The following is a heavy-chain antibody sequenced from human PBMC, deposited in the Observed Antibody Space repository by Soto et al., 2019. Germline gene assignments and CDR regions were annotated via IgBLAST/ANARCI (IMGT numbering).Heavy chain of an antibody. J-gene: IGHJ4*02. D-gene: IGHD3-16*01. CDR1: GFSLSTSGVG. CDR3: AHRLTGTRYFDY. V-gene: IGHV2-5*01. CDR2: IYWNDDN. Sequence: SGPTLVNPTQTLTLTCTFSGFSLSTSGVGVGWIRQPPGKALEWLALIYWNDDNRYSPSLKSRLTITKDTSKNQASLKMTNMHHVHTATYSCAHRLTGTRYFDYWGQGTLVTVSS.